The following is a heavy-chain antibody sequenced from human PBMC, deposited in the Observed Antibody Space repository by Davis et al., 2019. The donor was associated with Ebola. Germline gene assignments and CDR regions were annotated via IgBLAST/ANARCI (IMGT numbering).Heavy chain of an antibody. V-gene: IGHV4-59*08. J-gene: IGHJ4*02. D-gene: IGHD3-10*01. CDR1: AASISAYY. Sequence: MPSETLSLTCTVSAASISAYYWSWIRQPPGKGLEWIGYVHYTGATHYNASLKSRVTISVDTSNNQFSLILSSVTAADTAVYYCARLGSYGQYRYFDSWGQGTLVTVSS. CDR2: VHYTGAT. CDR3: ARLGSYGQYRYFDS.